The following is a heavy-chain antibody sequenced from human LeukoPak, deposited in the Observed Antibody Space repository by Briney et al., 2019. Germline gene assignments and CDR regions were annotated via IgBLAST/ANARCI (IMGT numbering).Heavy chain of an antibody. Sequence: KASETLSLTCTVSGGSISSYYWSWIRQPPGKGLEWIGYIYYSGSTNYNPSLKSRVTISVDTSKNQFPLKLSSVTAADTAVYYCARHHDSSGYYRYYFDYWGQGTLVTVSS. CDR1: GGSISSYY. V-gene: IGHV4-59*08. CDR3: ARHHDSSGYYRYYFDY. J-gene: IGHJ4*02. D-gene: IGHD3-22*01. CDR2: IYYSGST.